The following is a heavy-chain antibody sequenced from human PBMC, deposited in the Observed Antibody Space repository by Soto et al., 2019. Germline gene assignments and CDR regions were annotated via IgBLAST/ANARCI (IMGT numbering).Heavy chain of an antibody. Sequence: EVQLVESGGGLVQPGGSLRLSCAASGFTFSDHYMDWVRQAPGKGLEWVGRMRNRANGYTTEYAASVKGRFTVSRDDSKNSLYLQLNSLKIEDTAVYYCARASRGDSSDFDYWGQGTLVTVSS. J-gene: IGHJ4*02. V-gene: IGHV3-72*01. CDR1: GFTFSDHY. CDR2: MRNRANGYTT. CDR3: ARASRGDSSDFDY. D-gene: IGHD3-16*01.